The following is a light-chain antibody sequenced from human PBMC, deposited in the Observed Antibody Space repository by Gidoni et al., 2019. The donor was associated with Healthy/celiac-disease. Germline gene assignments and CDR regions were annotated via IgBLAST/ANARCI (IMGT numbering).Light chain of an antibody. CDR2: WAS. Sequence: DIVLTQSPDSLAVSLGERATINCKSSQSVLYSSNNKNYLAWYQQKPGHPPKLLIYWASTRESGVPDRFSGSGSGTDFALTISSLQAEEVAVYYCQQYYSTPLTFGGGTKVESK. CDR1: QSVLYSSNNKNY. J-gene: IGKJ4*01. V-gene: IGKV4-1*01. CDR3: QQYYSTPLT.